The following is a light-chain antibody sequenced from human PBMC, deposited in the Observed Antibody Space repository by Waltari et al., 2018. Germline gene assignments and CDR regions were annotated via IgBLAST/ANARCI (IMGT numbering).Light chain of an antibody. CDR3: SSYTSSSTV. Sequence: QSALTQPASVSGSPGQSITISCPGTTSDVGGYNYVSWYQQHPGNAPKLMIYEVSNRPSGVSNRFSGSKSGNTASLTISGLQAEDEADYYCSSYTSSSTVFGGGTKLTVL. J-gene: IGLJ2*01. CDR1: TSDVGGYNY. V-gene: IGLV2-14*01. CDR2: EVS.